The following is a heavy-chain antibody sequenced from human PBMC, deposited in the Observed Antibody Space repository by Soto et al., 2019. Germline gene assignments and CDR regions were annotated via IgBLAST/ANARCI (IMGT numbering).Heavy chain of an antibody. CDR2: IYSGGST. Sequence: GGSLRLSCAASGFTVSSNYMSWVRQAPGKGLEWVSVIYSGGSTYYADSVKGRFTISRHNSKNTLYLQMNSLRAEDTAVYYCASGPTYYDFWSGPRSRVVNSFPPMDVWGKGTTVTVSS. J-gene: IGHJ6*03. CDR1: GFTVSSNY. D-gene: IGHD3-3*01. CDR3: ASGPTYYDFWSGPRSRVVNSFPPMDV. V-gene: IGHV3-53*04.